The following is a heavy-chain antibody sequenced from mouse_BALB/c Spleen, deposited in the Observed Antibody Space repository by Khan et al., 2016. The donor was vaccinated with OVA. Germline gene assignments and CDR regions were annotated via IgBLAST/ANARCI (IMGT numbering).Heavy chain of an antibody. J-gene: IGHJ2*01. Sequence: QVQLQQSGAELVRPGTSVKMSCKAAGYTFTNYWIGWVKQRPGHGLEWIGDTYPGGGYTNYNEKFKGKATLTADTSSSTAYMQLSGLTSEDSDIYYCERRGAARATWDYFDYWGQGTTLTVSS. V-gene: IGHV1-63*02. CDR1: GYTFTNYW. D-gene: IGHD3-1*01. CDR3: ERRGAARATWDYFDY. CDR2: TYPGGGYT.